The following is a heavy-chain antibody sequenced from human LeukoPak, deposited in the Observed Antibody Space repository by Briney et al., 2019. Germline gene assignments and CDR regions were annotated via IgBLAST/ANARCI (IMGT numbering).Heavy chain of an antibody. CDR2: ISYDGSNK. V-gene: IGHV3-30*18. CDR3: AKDNGSFYFED. D-gene: IGHD1-26*01. J-gene: IGHJ4*02. Sequence: QPGRSLRLSCAASGFTFSNYGMHWVRQAPGKGLEWVAVISYDGSNKYYADSVKGRFTISRDNSKNTLFLQMNSLRVEDTAVYYCAKDNGSFYFEDWGQGTLVTVSS. CDR1: GFTFSNYG.